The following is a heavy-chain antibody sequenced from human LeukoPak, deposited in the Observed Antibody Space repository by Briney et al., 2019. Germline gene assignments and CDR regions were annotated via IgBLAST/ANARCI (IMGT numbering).Heavy chain of an antibody. CDR2: IIPIFGTA. V-gene: IGHV1-69*13. J-gene: IGHJ3*02. D-gene: IGHD6-13*01. CDR1: GGTFSSYA. Sequence: RASVKVSCKASGGTFSSYAISWVRQAPGQGLEWMGGIIPIFGTANYAQKFQGRVTITADESTSTAYMELSSLRSEDTAVYYCARAGIAAAGDAFDIWGQGTMVTVSS. CDR3: ARAGIAAAGDAFDI.